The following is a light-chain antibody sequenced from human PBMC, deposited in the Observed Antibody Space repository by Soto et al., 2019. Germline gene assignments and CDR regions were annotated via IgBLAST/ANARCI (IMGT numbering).Light chain of an antibody. J-gene: IGLJ1*01. CDR2: AYN. CDR3: QSYDSRLTLRV. Sequence: QSVLTQPPSVSGAPGQRVTISCTGSSSNIGAGYDVHWYQQLPGTAPKLLIYAYNDRPSGVPDRFSASKSGTSASLAITGLQAEDEADYYCQSYDSRLTLRVFGTGTKVTVL. V-gene: IGLV1-40*01. CDR1: SSNIGAGYD.